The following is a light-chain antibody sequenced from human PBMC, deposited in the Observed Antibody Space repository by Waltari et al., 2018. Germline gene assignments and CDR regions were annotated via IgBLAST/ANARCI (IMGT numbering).Light chain of an antibody. J-gene: IGLJ3*02. V-gene: IGLV1-47*01. CDR2: RSY. CDR3: ATWDDSLNAWV. CDR1: SSNIGANY. Sequence: QSVLTQSPSPSGTPGQRVTISCSGSSSNIGANYGYWYQQFPGTAPRLLIYRSYQRPSGVPDRFSGSKSGTSASLAISGLRSEDEADYYCATWDDSLNAWVFGGGTRLTAL.